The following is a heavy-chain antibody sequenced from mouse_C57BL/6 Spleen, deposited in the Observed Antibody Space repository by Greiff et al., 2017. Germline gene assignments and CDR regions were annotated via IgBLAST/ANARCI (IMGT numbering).Heavy chain of an antibody. CDR3: ARNGGYYEAWFAY. D-gene: IGHD2-3*01. Sequence: QVQLQQPGAELVKPGASVKLSCKASGYTFTSYWMQWVKQRPGQGLEWIGEIDPSDSYTNYNQKFKGKATLTVDTSSSTAYMQLSSLTSEDSAVYYCARNGGYYEAWFAYWGQGTLVTVSA. V-gene: IGHV1-50*01. CDR1: GYTFTSYW. J-gene: IGHJ3*01. CDR2: IDPSDSYT.